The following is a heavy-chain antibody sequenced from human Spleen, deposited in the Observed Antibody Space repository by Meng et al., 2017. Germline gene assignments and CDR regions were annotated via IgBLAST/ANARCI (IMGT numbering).Heavy chain of an antibody. J-gene: IGHJ4*02. CDR3: LVLGAPGTDYCFGS. CDR1: GFTFSSYA. CDR2: ISGSGGST. Sequence: GESLKISCAASGFTFSSYAMSWVRQAPGKGLEWVSAISGSGGSTHYADSVKGPFTISRDNSKNTLYLQMNSLRAEDTAVYYCLVLGAPGTDYCFGSWGQGTLVTVSS. D-gene: IGHD6-13*01. V-gene: IGHV3-23*01.